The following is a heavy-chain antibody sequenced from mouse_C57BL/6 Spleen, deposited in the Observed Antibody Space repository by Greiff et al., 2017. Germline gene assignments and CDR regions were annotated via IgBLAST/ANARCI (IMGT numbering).Heavy chain of an antibody. D-gene: IGHD2-4*01. CDR1: GYTFTSYW. J-gene: IGHJ2*01. CDR3: AREGDYDVSHFDY. CDR2: IHPNSGST. V-gene: IGHV1-64*01. Sequence: VQLQQPGAELVKPGASVKLSCKASGYTFTSYWMHWVKQRPGQGLEWIGMIHPNSGSTNYNEKFKSKATLTVDKSSSTAYMQLSSRTSEDSAVYYSAREGDYDVSHFDYWGQGTTLTVSS.